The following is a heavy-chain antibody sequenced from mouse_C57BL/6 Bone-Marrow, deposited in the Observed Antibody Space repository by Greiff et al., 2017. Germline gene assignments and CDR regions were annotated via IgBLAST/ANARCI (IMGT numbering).Heavy chain of an antibody. V-gene: IGHV5-6*01. J-gene: IGHJ4*01. Sequence: EVKLMESGGDLVKPGGSLKLSCAASVFTFSSYGLSWVRPSPDKRLEWVATISSGGSYTYYPDSVKGRFTISRDNAKNTLYLQMSSLKSEDTAMYYCARQTVVHYYAMDYWGQGTSVTVSS. CDR2: ISSGGSYT. CDR3: ARQTVVHYYAMDY. CDR1: VFTFSSYG. D-gene: IGHD1-1*01.